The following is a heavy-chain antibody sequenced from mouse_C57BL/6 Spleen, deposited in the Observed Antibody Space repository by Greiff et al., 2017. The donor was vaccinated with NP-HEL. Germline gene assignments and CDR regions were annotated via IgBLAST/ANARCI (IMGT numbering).Heavy chain of an antibody. Sequence: EVQLQQSGAELVRPGASVKLSCTASGFNIKDDYMHWVKQRPEQGLEWIGWIDPENGDTEYASKFQGKATITADTSSNTAYLQLSSLTSEDTAVYYCTIYDGYSMFAYWGQGTLVTVSA. J-gene: IGHJ3*01. D-gene: IGHD2-3*01. CDR3: TIYDGYSMFAY. CDR2: IDPENGDT. V-gene: IGHV14-4*01. CDR1: GFNIKDDY.